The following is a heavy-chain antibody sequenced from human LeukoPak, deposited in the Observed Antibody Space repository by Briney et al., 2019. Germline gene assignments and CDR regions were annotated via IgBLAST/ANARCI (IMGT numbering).Heavy chain of an antibody. V-gene: IGHV4-30-2*01. Sequence: SETLSLTCAVSGGSISSGGYSWSWIRQPPGKGLEWIGYIYHSGSTYYNPSLKSRVTISVDRSKNQFSLKLSSVTAADTAVYYCARGQVLQHCSDGSCYHLDSWGQGTLVTVSS. CDR1: GGSISSGGYS. J-gene: IGHJ4*02. CDR3: ARGQVLQHCSDGSCYHLDS. CDR2: IYHSGST. D-gene: IGHD2-15*01.